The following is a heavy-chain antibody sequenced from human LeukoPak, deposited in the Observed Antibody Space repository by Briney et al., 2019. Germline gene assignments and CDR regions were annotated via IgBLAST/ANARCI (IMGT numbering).Heavy chain of an antibody. V-gene: IGHV4-31*11. Sequence: PSETLSLTCAVSGDSVSSGGYYWTWIRQHPGKGLEWIGYISNSGTTSYNPPLRSRVSISVDTSNNHFSLRLTSVTAADTAVYYCARDVVVTSSPDAFDIWGQGTMVTVSS. D-gene: IGHD2-21*02. CDR3: ARDVVVTSSPDAFDI. CDR2: ISNSGTT. CDR1: GDSVSSGGYY. J-gene: IGHJ3*02.